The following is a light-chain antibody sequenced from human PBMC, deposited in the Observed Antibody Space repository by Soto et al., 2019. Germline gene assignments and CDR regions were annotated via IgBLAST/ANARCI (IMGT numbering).Light chain of an antibody. CDR2: GAS. CDR1: QSVSNNY. CDR3: QQYGSSGT. V-gene: IGKV3-20*01. Sequence: IVLTQSPGTLSLSAGERATLSCRASQSVSNNYLAWYQQKPGHAPRLLIYGASNRATGIPDRFSGSGSGTVFTLTISRMEPEVFAVYYCQQYGSSGTFGQGTKVDIK. J-gene: IGKJ1*01.